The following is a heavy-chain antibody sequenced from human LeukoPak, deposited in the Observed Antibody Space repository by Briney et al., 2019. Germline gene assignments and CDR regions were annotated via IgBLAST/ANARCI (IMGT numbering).Heavy chain of an antibody. CDR2: IKSKSDGETT. V-gene: IGHV3-15*01. D-gene: IGHD2-2*01. J-gene: IGHJ5*02. Sequence: GRSLRLSCAASGFTFSNAWMSWVRQAPGKGLEWVGRIKSKSDGETTDYAAPVKGRFTISTDDSKHTLYLQMNTLKTEDTAVYYCYRGQKNILEVPGSWGQGTLVTVSS. CDR3: YRGQKNILEVPGS. CDR1: GFTFSNAW.